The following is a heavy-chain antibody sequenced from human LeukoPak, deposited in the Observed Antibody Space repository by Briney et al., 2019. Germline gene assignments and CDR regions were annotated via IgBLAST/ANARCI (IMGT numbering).Heavy chain of an antibody. D-gene: IGHD1-26*01. V-gene: IGHV3-21*01. CDR1: GFTFSSYS. CDR3: ARARSGGYRFSDY. J-gene: IGHJ4*02. Sequence: GGSLRLSCAASGFTFSSYSMNWVRQAPGKGLEWVSSISSSSSYIYYADSVKGRFTISRDNAKNSLYLQMNSLRAEDTAVYYCARARSGGYRFSDYWGQGTLVTVSS. CDR2: ISSSSSYI.